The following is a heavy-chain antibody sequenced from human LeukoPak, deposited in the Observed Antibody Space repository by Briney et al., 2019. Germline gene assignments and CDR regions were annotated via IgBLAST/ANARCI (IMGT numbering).Heavy chain of an antibody. CDR2: IYYSGST. CDR3: ASVYYDILTGYYKTPHYFDY. J-gene: IGHJ4*02. V-gene: IGHV4-34*01. Sequence: SETLSLTCAVYGGSFSGYYWGWIRQPPGKGLEWIGSIYYSGSTYYNPSLKSRVTISVDTSKNQFSLKLSSVTAADTAVYYCASVYYDILTGYYKTPHYFDYWGQGTLVTVSS. CDR1: GGSFSGYY. D-gene: IGHD3-9*01.